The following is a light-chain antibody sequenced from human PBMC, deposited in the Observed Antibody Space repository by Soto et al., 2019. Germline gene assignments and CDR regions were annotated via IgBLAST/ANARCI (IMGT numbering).Light chain of an antibody. J-gene: IGKJ2*01. V-gene: IGKV1-5*03. CDR3: QYYNSYSYT. CDR2: EAS. CDR1: QSINYY. Sequence: DIQMTQSPSTLSASVGDRVTITCRASQSINYYLAWYQQKPGKAPQLLIYEASILESGVPSRFSGSGSGTEFTLSISSLQPDDFATYYCQYYNSYSYTFGQGTKLEIK.